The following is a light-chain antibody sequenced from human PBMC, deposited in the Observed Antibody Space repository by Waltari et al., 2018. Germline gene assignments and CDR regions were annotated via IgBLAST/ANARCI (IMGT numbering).Light chain of an antibody. V-gene: IGKV4-1*01. CDR1: QSVLYISNNKNY. J-gene: IGKJ2*01. Sequence: DIVMTQSPDSLAVSLGERATINCKSSQSVLYISNNKNYLAWYQQKPGQPPKLLIYWASTRESGVPDRFSGSGSGKDFTLTISSLQAEDVAVYYCQQYYSTPPAFGQGTKLEIK. CDR3: QQYYSTPPA. CDR2: WAS.